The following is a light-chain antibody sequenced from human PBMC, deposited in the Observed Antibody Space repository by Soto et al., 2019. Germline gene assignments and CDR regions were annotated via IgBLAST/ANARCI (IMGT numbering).Light chain of an antibody. CDR1: SSNIGAGYD. Sequence: QSALTQPPSESGAPGQWATISCTGSSSNIGAGYDVHWYQHLPGAAPKLLIYGNFNRPSGVPDRFSGSRSGTSASLTITGLQAEDEADYYCQSYDSSLGDVVLGGGTKVTVL. CDR2: GNF. V-gene: IGLV1-40*01. CDR3: QSYDSSLGDVV. J-gene: IGLJ2*01.